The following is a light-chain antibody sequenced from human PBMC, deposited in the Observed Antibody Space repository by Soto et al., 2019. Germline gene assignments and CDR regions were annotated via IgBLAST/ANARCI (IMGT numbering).Light chain of an antibody. CDR1: QSVSSSY. J-gene: IGKJ2*01. CDR3: QQSVSSPYT. V-gene: IGKV3-20*01. Sequence: EIVLTQSPGTLSLSPGERATLSCRASQSVSSSYLAWYQQRPGQAPRLLIYGASSRATVIPDRFSGTGSGTDFTLTISRLEPEDVAVYYCQQSVSSPYTFGQGTKLEIK. CDR2: GAS.